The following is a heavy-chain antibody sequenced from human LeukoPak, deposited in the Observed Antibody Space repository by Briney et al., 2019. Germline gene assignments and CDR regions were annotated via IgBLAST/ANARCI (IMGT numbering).Heavy chain of an antibody. Sequence: PGGSLRLSCEGSGFTFSDYYMSWIRQAPGKGLEWVSYITSSSRTTSYAESVRGRFTISMDNAKNSLYLQMSSLRAEDTAVYYCAKDQHYYDSGSYTRYFDLWGQGTLVTVSS. D-gene: IGHD3-10*01. CDR3: AKDQHYYDSGSYTRYFDL. CDR2: ITSSSRTT. J-gene: IGHJ4*02. CDR1: GFTFSDYY. V-gene: IGHV3-11*01.